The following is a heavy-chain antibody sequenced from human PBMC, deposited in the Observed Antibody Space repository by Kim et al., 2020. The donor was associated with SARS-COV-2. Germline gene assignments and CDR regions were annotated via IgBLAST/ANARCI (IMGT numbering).Heavy chain of an antibody. V-gene: IGHV4-61*01. CDR3: ARGLLSSAYSIDY. CDR2: IYYSGTT. D-gene: IGHD6-19*01. J-gene: IGHJ4*02. Sequence: SETLSLTCTVSGGSVTSGSYYWSWLRQPPGKGLEWIGYIYYSGTTNYNPSLKSRVTISVDTSKNQFSLKLSSVTAADTAVYYCARGLLSSAYSIDYWGQG. CDR1: GGSVTSGSYY.